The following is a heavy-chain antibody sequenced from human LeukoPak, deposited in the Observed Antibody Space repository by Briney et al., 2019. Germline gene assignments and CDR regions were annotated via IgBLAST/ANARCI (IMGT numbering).Heavy chain of an antibody. Sequence: SETLSLTCTVSGGSISTYCWSWIRQPPGKGMEWIGYIYYSGSTNYNPSLKRRVTISVDTSKNQFSLKLSSVTAADTAVYYCARGFYPEYYSYMAVWGKGTTVTVSS. J-gene: IGHJ6*03. CDR2: IYYSGST. CDR3: ARGFYPEYYSYMAV. CDR1: GGSISTYC. V-gene: IGHV4-59*01. D-gene: IGHD3-3*01.